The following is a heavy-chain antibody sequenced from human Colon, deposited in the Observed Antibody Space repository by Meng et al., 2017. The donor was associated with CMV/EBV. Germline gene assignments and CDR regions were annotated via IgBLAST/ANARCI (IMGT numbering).Heavy chain of an antibody. CDR3: AADFWIGAGY. D-gene: IGHD3-3*01. V-gene: IGHV3-30*02. CDR2: IHRDASGP. CDR1: GFTLSDFA. Sequence: GWSLRLSCEASGFTLSDFAMHWVRQTPGKGLEWVAFIHRDASGPFYADSVKGRFTISRDNSRNTLSLQMNSLTLEDTAVYYCAADFWIGAGYWGQGALVTVSS. J-gene: IGHJ4*02.